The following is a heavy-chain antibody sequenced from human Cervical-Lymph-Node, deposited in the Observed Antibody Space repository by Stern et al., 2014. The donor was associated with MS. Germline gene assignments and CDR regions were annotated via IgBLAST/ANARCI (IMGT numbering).Heavy chain of an antibody. V-gene: IGHV3-7*01. CDR1: GFNFNNYW. D-gene: IGHD7-27*01. CDR3: TREDWGPDY. J-gene: IGHJ4*02. Sequence: QLVQSGGGLVQPGGSLRLSCAASGFNFNNYWMTWVRQAPGKGLEWVANIKPDGNDKNYVDSVKGRFTITRDNAAKSVFLQMNSLKVEDTAMYYCTREDWGPDYWGQGTLVTVSS. CDR2: IKPDGNDK.